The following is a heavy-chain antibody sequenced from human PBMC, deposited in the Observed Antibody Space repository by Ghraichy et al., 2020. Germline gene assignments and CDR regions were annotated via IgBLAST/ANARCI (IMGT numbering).Heavy chain of an antibody. CDR3: ARHRNDGYSYGH. J-gene: IGHJ4*02. Sequence: SETLSLTCTVSGGSISSYYWSWIRQPPGKGLEWIGYIYYSGSTNYNPSLKSRVTISVDTSKNQFSLKLSSVTAADTAVYYCARHRNDGYSYGHWGQGTLVTVSS. CDR2: IYYSGST. CDR1: GGSISSYY. V-gene: IGHV4-59*08. D-gene: IGHD5-18*01.